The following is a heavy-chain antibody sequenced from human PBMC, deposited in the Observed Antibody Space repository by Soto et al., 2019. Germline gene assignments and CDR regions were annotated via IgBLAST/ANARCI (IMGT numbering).Heavy chain of an antibody. CDR2: ISAYNGNT. V-gene: IGHV1-18*01. J-gene: IGHJ4*02. D-gene: IGHD3-22*01. CDR1: VYTFTSYG. CDR3: ARDFFSGYYDSSGRPTNDY. Sequence: ASVKVSCKASVYTFTSYGISWVRQAPGQGLEWMGWISAYNGNTNYAQKLQGRVTMTTDTSTSTAYMELRSLRSDDTAVYYCARDFFSGYYDSSGRPTNDYWGQGTLVTVSS.